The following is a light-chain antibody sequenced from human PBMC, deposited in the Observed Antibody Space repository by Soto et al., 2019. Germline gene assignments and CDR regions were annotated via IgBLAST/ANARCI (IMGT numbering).Light chain of an antibody. J-gene: IGKJ1*01. Sequence: EIVLTQSPATLSLSPGEGATLSCRASQSVGSYLAWYQQKPGQAPRFLIYDASNRATGIPARFSGSGSGTDFTLTISSLEPEDFAVYYCQQRSNWWTFGQGTKVEIK. CDR2: DAS. CDR3: QQRSNWWT. CDR1: QSVGSY. V-gene: IGKV3-11*01.